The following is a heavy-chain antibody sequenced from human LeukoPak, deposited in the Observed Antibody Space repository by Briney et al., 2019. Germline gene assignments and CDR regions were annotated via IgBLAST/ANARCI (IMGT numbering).Heavy chain of an antibody. J-gene: IGHJ5*02. D-gene: IGHD3-10*01. CDR3: ARRNYGSGRRWFDP. V-gene: IGHV1-8*03. CDR2: MNPNSGNT. Sequence: ASVKVSCKASGYTFTSYDINWVRQAAGQGLEWMGWMNPNSGNTGYAQKFQGRVTITRNTSISTAYMELSSLRSEDTAVYYCARRNYGSGRRWFDPWGQGTLVTVSS. CDR1: GYTFTSYD.